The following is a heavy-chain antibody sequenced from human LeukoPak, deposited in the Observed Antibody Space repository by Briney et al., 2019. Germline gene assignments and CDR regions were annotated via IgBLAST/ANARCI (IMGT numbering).Heavy chain of an antibody. Sequence: ASVKVSCKASGYTFTGYYMHWVRQAPGQGLEWMGIINPSGGSTSYAQKFQGRVTMTRDTSTSTVYMELSSLRSEDTAVYYCARATQSGGMDVWGQGTTVTVSS. J-gene: IGHJ6*02. CDR3: ARATQSGGMDV. V-gene: IGHV1-46*01. D-gene: IGHD1-1*01. CDR1: GYTFTGYY. CDR2: INPSGGST.